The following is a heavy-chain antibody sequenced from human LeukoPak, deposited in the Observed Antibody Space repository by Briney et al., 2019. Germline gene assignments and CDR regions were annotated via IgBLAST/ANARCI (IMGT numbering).Heavy chain of an antibody. CDR3: ARTSILKVQLERNDAFDI. V-gene: IGHV3-23*01. CDR2: INANAINT. D-gene: IGHD1-1*01. CDR1: GFAFSFSA. J-gene: IGHJ3*02. Sequence: PGGSLRLSCEASGFAFSFSAMTWVRQAPGTGLEWVSTINANAINTYYADSVKGRFTISRDNSKNTLYLQMNSLRAEDTAVYYCARTSILKVQLERNDAFDIWGQGTMVTVSS.